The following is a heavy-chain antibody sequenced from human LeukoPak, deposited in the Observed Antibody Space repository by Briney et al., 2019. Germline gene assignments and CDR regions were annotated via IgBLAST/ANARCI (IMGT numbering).Heavy chain of an antibody. V-gene: IGHV1-8*01. Sequence: ASVKVSFKASGYTFTSYDINWVRQATGQGLEWMGWMNPNSGNTGYAQKFQGRVTMTRNTSISTAYMELSSLRSEDTAVYYCARGRYCGGDCYPRRFDPWGQGTLVTVSS. CDR3: ARGRYCGGDCYPRRFDP. CDR2: MNPNSGNT. D-gene: IGHD2-21*02. J-gene: IGHJ5*02. CDR1: GYTFTSYD.